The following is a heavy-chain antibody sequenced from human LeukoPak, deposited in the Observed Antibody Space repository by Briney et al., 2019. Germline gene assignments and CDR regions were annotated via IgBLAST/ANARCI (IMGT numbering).Heavy chain of an antibody. J-gene: IGHJ4*02. CDR2: INHSGST. V-gene: IGHV4-34*01. CDR3: ARAGLNGHVDY. CDR1: GGSFSGYY. Sequence: SETLSLTCAVYGGSFSGYYWSWIRQPRGQGLEWIGEINHSGSTNYNPSLKSRVTISVDTSKNQFSLKLSSVTAADTAVYYCARAGLNGHVDYWGQGTLVTVSS. D-gene: IGHD1-1*01.